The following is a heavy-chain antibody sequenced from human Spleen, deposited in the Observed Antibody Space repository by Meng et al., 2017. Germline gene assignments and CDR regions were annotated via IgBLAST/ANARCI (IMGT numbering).Heavy chain of an antibody. CDR2: INPDTGDT. D-gene: IGHD3-22*01. CDR3: ASGIYDTASY. V-gene: IGHV1-2*06. Sequence: ASVKVSCKPSGYTFTAYYIHWVRQAPGQGLEWMGHINPDTGDTLYAQKFQGRVSMTGDTSISTAYMDLRRLKSDDTAVYYCASGIYDTASYWGQGSLVTVSS. J-gene: IGHJ4*02. CDR1: GYTFTAYY.